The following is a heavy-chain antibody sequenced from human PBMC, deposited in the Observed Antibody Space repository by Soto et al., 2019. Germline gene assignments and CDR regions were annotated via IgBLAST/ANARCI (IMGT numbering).Heavy chain of an antibody. J-gene: IGHJ4*02. CDR2: ISGSGGST. CDR3: AKDSNYYYDSSGEDH. CDR1: GFTFSSYA. V-gene: IGHV3-23*01. D-gene: IGHD3-22*01. Sequence: GGSLRLSCAASGFTFSSYAMSWVRQAPGKGLEWVSAISGSGGSTYYADSVKGRLTISRDNSKNTLYLQMNSLRAEDTAVYYCAKDSNYYYDSSGEDHWGQGTLVTVSS.